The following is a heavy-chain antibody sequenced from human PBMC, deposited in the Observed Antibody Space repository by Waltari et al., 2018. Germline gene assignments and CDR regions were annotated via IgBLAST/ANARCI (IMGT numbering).Heavy chain of an antibody. J-gene: IGHJ3*02. D-gene: IGHD2-15*01. CDR2: IKQDGSEK. CDR1: GFTFSSYW. V-gene: IGHV3-7*03. CDR3: AREHVVVVADPSGAFDI. Sequence: EVQLVESGGGLVQPGGSLRLSCAASGFTFSSYWMSWVRQAPGKGLEWVANIKQDGSEKYYVDSVKGRFTISRDNAKNSLYLQMNSLRAEDTAVYYCAREHVVVVADPSGAFDIWGQGTMVTVSS.